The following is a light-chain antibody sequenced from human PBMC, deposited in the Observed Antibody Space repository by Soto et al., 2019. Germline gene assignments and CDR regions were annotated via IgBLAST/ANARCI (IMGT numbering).Light chain of an antibody. Sequence: SYELTQPPSVSVSPGQTANITCSGNTLGSKFVFWYQQKAGQSPMVVIYEDTKRPSGIPERFSGSNSGNTATLTISGTQAMDEADFYCQAWDSGNVVFGGGTKLTVL. V-gene: IGLV3-1*01. CDR3: QAWDSGNVV. CDR1: TLGSKF. CDR2: EDT. J-gene: IGLJ2*01.